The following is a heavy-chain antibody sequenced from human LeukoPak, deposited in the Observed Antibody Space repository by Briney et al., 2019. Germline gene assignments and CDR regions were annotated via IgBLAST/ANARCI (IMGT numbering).Heavy chain of an antibody. CDR2: VYYTGTT. D-gene: IGHD3-10*01. CDR1: GGSISSRNYY. V-gene: IGHV4-39*02. J-gene: IGHJ5*02. CDR3: ARDLDYGSGSYYRLGWFDP. Sequence: SETLSLTCTVSGGSISSRNYYWGWIRQPPGKGLEWIGGVYYTGTTYSNPSLKSRVTISVDTSKNQFSLKLTSVTAADTAVYYCARDLDYGSGSYYRLGWFDPWGQGTLVTVSS.